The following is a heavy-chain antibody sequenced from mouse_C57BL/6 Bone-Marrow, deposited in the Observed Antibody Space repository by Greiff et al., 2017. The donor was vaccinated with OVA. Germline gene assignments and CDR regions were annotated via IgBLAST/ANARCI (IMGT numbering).Heavy chain of an antibody. Sequence: VQLQQSGPVLVKPGASVKMSCKASGYTFTDYYMNWVKQSHGKSLEWIGVINPYNSGTSYNQKFKGKATLTVDKSSSTAYMELNSLTSEDSAVYYCARSRYGNYLKAMDYWGQGTSVTVSS. CDR2: INPYNSGT. CDR3: ARSRYGNYLKAMDY. V-gene: IGHV1-19*01. J-gene: IGHJ4*01. D-gene: IGHD2-1*01. CDR1: GYTFTDYY.